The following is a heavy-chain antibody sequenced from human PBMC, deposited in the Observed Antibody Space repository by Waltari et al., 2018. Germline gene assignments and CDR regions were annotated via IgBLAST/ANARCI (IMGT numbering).Heavy chain of an antibody. CDR1: GFTFSSYW. CDR3: ARAGGGELRMGFDP. V-gene: IGHV3-74*01. CDR2: INTDGSST. Sequence: EVQLVESGGGLIQPGGSLRLSCAASGFTFSSYWMHWLRQAPGKGLVWVTRINTDGSSTNYADSGKGRFTISRDNAKNTLYLQMNSLRAEDTAVYYCARAGGGELRMGFDPWGQGTLVTVSS. D-gene: IGHD2-21*01. J-gene: IGHJ5*02.